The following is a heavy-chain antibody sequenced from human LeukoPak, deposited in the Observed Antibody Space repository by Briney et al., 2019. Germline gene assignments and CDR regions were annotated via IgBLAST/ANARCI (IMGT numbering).Heavy chain of an antibody. Sequence: SETLSLTCSVSGASVSTTAYFWNWIRQPAGEGLEWIGRIYASGNTHYNPSLKSRVTMSLDTSKNQFSLTMDSVTAADSTVYFCASYREAYDLYPHGLDVWGRGTVVTVSS. CDR3: ASYREAYDLYPHGLDV. CDR1: GASVSTTAYF. CDR2: IYASGNT. V-gene: IGHV4-61*02. D-gene: IGHD5-24*01. J-gene: IGHJ3*01.